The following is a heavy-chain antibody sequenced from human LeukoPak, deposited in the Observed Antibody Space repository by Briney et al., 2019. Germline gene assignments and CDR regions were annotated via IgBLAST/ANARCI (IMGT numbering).Heavy chain of an antibody. CDR1: GFSFGDYS. D-gene: IGHD5-24*01. CDR3: VGDQADTQFDSGEMTPLAH. Sequence: GGSLRLSCGVSGFSFGDYSMNWVRQTPEKGLEWLSSIDSSGAYIYYADSVKGRVTISRDNAKNSLFLQMSRLRAEDTAVYYCVGDQADTQFDSGEMTPLAHWGQGTLVIVSS. CDR2: IDSSGAYI. V-gene: IGHV3-21*01. J-gene: IGHJ4*02.